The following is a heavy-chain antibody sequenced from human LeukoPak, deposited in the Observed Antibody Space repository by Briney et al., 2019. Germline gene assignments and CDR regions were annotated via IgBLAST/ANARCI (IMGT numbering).Heavy chain of an antibody. J-gene: IGHJ4*02. CDR2: ISWDGGST. V-gene: IGHV3-43D*03. CDR1: GFTFDDYA. Sequence: GGSLLLSCAASGFTFDDYAMHWVRQAPGKGLEWVSLISWDGGSTYYADSVKGRFTISRDNSKNSLYLQMNSLRAEDTALYYCAKDVRGSTSWYGLDYWGQGTLVTVSS. D-gene: IGHD6-13*01. CDR3: AKDVRGSTSWYGLDY.